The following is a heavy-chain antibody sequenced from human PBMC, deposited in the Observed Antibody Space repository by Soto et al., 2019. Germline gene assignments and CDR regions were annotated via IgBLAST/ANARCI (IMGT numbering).Heavy chain of an antibody. Sequence: GASVKVSCKTSGYNFILYGITWVRQAPGQGLEWMGWISAYNGNTNYAQRVQGRVIMTTDTSTSTVYMELRSLRSDDTAVYYCARVDYYDTSGYYFHWGQGTPVTVSP. CDR3: ARVDYYDTSGYYFH. CDR2: ISAYNGNT. D-gene: IGHD3-22*01. V-gene: IGHV1-18*01. CDR1: GYNFILYG. J-gene: IGHJ4*02.